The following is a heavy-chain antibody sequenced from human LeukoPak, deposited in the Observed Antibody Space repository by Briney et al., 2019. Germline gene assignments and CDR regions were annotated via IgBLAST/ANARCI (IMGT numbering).Heavy chain of an antibody. CDR1: GFTFSSYS. D-gene: IGHD5-12*01. Sequence: PGGSLRLSCAASGFTFSSYSMNWVRQAPGKGLEWVSSISSSSSYIYYADSVKGRFTISRDNAKNSLYLQMNSLRAEDTAVYYCARDNSGYDSRAVYYYYGMDVWGQGTTVTVSS. J-gene: IGHJ6*02. CDR2: ISSSSSYI. CDR3: ARDNSGYDSRAVYYYYGMDV. V-gene: IGHV3-21*01.